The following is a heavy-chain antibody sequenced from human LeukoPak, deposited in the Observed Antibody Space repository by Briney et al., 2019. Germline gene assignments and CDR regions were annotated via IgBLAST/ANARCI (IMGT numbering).Heavy chain of an antibody. Sequence: PGRSLRLSCAASGFTFSSYSMNWVRRAPGKGLEWVSYISSSSSTIYYADSVKGRFTISRDNAKNSLYLQMSSLRDGDTAVYYLARKTPEKGMWYVWGSYPSYYYGMDVWGQGTTVTVSS. V-gene: IGHV3-48*02. CDR2: ISSSSSTI. CDR1: GFTFSSYS. D-gene: IGHD3-16*02. CDR3: ARKTPEKGMWYVWGSYPSYYYGMDV. J-gene: IGHJ6*02.